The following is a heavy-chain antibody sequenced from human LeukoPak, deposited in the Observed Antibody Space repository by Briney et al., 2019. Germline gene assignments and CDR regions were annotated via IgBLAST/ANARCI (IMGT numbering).Heavy chain of an antibody. CDR1: GYTFTGYY. CDR2: INPNSGGT. J-gene: IGHJ4*02. V-gene: IGHV1-2*02. CDR3: ARMPTYQLLALDY. D-gene: IGHD2-2*01. Sequence: ASVKVSCKASGYTFTGYYMHWVRQAPGQGLEWMGWINPNSGGTNYAQKFQGRVTMTRDTSISTAYMELSRLRSDDTAVYYCARMPTYQLLALDYWGQGTLVTVSS.